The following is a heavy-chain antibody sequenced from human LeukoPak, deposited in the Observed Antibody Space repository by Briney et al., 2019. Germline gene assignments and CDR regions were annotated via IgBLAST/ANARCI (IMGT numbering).Heavy chain of an antibody. CDR3: ARAGDGYNANDY. D-gene: IGHD5-24*01. V-gene: IGHV1-69*06. CDR2: ILPIFGTT. J-gene: IGHJ4*02. CDR1: GDTFGKFS. Sequence: GASVKVSCKASGDTFGKFSISWVRQAPGQGLEWMGGILPIFGTTDYAQKFQGRVTITADKSTSTAYMELSSLRSEDTAVYYCARAGDGYNANDYWGQGTLVTVSS.